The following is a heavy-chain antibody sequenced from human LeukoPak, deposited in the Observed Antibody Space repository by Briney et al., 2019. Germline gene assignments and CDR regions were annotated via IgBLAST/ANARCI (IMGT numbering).Heavy chain of an antibody. CDR2: IHTSGST. V-gene: IGHV4-4*07. Sequence: PSETLSLTCTVSGGSISSYYWSWIRQPAGKGLEWVGRIHTSGSTNYNPSLKSRVTMSVDTSKNQFSLKLSSVTAADTAVYYCARDLKGPMVRGVIIASYYYYMDVWGKGTTVTISS. CDR3: ARDLKGPMVRGVIIASYYYYMDV. D-gene: IGHD3-10*01. J-gene: IGHJ6*03. CDR1: GGSISSYY.